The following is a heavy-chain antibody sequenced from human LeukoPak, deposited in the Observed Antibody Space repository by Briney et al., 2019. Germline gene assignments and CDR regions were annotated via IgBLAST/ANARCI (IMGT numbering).Heavy chain of an antibody. Sequence: SETLSLNSAVSGYSISSGYYWGWIRQPPGKGLEWIGSIYHSGGTYYNPSLKSRATISVDTSENQFSLKLSSVTAADTAVYYCARDGLLLWFGELLSKVNWFDPWGQGTLVTVSS. CDR3: ARDGLLLWFGELLSKVNWFDP. J-gene: IGHJ5*02. CDR2: IYHSGGT. V-gene: IGHV4-38-2*02. CDR1: GYSISSGYY. D-gene: IGHD3-10*01.